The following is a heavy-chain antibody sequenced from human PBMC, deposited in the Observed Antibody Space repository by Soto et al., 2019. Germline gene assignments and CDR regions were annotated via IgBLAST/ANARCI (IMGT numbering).Heavy chain of an antibody. CDR2: IYHSGST. D-gene: IGHD2-15*01. Sequence: SETLSLTCAVSGGSISISNWRSWVRQHPGKGLEWIGEIYHSGSTNYNPSLKSRVTISVDKSKNQFSLKLSSVTAADTAVYYCARWGRPIEDIVVVVAADALDIWGQGTMVTVSS. CDR3: ARWGRPIEDIVVVVAADALDI. CDR1: GGSISISNW. V-gene: IGHV4-4*02. J-gene: IGHJ3*02.